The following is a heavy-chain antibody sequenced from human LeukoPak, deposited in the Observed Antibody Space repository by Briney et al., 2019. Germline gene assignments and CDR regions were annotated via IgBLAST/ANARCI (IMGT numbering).Heavy chain of an antibody. D-gene: IGHD3-3*01. CDR1: GFTFSDYY. V-gene: IGHV3-11*04. J-gene: IGHJ4*02. CDR3: ANFWSGYSPFDY. CDR2: ISSSGSTM. Sequence: GGSLRLSCAASGFTFSDYYMSWIRQAPGKGLEWVSYISSSGSTMYYADSVKGRFTISRDNAKNSLYLQMNSLRAGDTAVYYCANFWSGYSPFDYWGQGTLVTVSS.